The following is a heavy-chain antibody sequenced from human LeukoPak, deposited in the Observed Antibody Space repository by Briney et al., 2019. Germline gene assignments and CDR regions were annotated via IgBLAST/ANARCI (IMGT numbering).Heavy chain of an antibody. V-gene: IGHV1-69*05. D-gene: IGHD4-17*01. CDR2: IIPIFGTA. J-gene: IGHJ4*02. CDR1: GGTFSSYA. Sequence: ASVKVSCKASGGTFSSYAISWVRQAPGQGLEWMGRIIPIFGTANYAQKFQGRVTITTDESTSTAYMELSSLRSEDTAVYYCAREGYGDPVDYWGQGTLVTVSS. CDR3: AREGYGDPVDY.